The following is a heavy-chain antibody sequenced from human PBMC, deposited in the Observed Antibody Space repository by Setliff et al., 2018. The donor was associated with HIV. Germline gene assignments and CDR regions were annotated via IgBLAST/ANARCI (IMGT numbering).Heavy chain of an antibody. CDR2: IIPFFGTA. Sequence: SVKVSCKASGGTFSSYAISWVRQAPGQGLEWMGGIIPFFGTANYAQKFQGRVTITADESTTTAYMDLSSLRSEDTAVYYCARDGVVPAAMDYYGLDVWGQGTTVTVSS. CDR1: GGTFSSYA. V-gene: IGHV1-69*13. D-gene: IGHD2-2*01. CDR3: ARDGVVPAAMDYYGLDV. J-gene: IGHJ6*02.